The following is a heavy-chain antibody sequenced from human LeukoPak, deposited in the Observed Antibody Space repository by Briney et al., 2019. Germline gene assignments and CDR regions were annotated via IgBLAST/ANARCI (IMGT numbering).Heavy chain of an antibody. Sequence: SETLSLTCAVSGGSISSYYWSWIRQPPGKGLEWIGGIYTSGSTNYNPSLKSRVTMSVDTSKNQFSLKLSSVTAADTAVYYCARDFKRKECFGDRNWVDPWGQGTLVTVS. CDR2: IYTSGST. CDR1: GGSISSYY. CDR3: ARDFKRKECFGDRNWVDP. J-gene: IGHJ5*02. V-gene: IGHV4-4*07. D-gene: IGHD3-10*01.